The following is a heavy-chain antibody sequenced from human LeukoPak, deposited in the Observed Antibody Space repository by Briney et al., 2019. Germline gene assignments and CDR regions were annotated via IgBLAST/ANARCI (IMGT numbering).Heavy chain of an antibody. Sequence: PGGSLRLSCAASGFIFSSYGMHWVRQAPGKGLEWVAVISYDGSNKYDADSVKGRFTISRDNSKNTLYLQMNSLRAEDTAVYYCARGKYDSSGYPLLGFDYWGQGTLVTVSS. CDR1: GFIFSSYG. J-gene: IGHJ4*02. V-gene: IGHV3-30*03. CDR2: ISYDGSNK. D-gene: IGHD3-22*01. CDR3: ARGKYDSSGYPLLGFDY.